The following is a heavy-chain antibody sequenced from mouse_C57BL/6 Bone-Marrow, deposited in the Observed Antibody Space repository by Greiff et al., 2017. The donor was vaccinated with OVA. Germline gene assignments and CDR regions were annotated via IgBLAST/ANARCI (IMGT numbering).Heavy chain of an antibody. V-gene: IGHV5-9-1*02. CDR1: GFTFSSYA. D-gene: IGHD1-1*01. CDR3: TRSSIVFYYYCFDY. J-gene: IGHJ2*01. CDR2: ISSGGDYI. Sequence: EVQLVESGEGLVKPGGSLKLSCAASGFTFSSYAMSWVRQTPEKRLEWVAYISSGGDYIYYADTVKGRFTISRDNARNTLYLQMSSLKSEDTAMYYCTRSSIVFYYYCFDYWGQGTTLTVSS.